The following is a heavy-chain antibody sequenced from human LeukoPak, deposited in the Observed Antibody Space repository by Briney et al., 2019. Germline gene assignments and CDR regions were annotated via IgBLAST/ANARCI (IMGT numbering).Heavy chain of an antibody. CDR1: GYTFTNYY. V-gene: IGHV1-2*02. Sequence: PGASVKVSCKASGYTFTNYYMHWVRQAPGQGLEWMGWINPNSGGTNYAQKFQGRVTMTRDTSISTAYMELSRLGSDDTAVYYCARVGSSWYYAFDIWGQGTMVTVSS. J-gene: IGHJ3*02. CDR2: INPNSGGT. CDR3: ARVGSSWYYAFDI. D-gene: IGHD6-13*01.